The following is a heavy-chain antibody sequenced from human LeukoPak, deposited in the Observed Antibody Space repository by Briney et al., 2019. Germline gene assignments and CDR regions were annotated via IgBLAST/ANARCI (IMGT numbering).Heavy chain of an antibody. CDR1: GVSISGYY. Sequence: SETLSLTCTVSGVSISGYYWSWIRQPPGKGLEWIGYIYYSGSSNYNPSLKSRVTISVDTSKNQFSLNLSSVTAADTAEYYCARGSPMVRGLIGYFDLWGRGTLVTVSS. CDR3: ARGSPMVRGLIGYFDL. V-gene: IGHV4-59*01. D-gene: IGHD3-10*01. J-gene: IGHJ2*01. CDR2: IYYSGSS.